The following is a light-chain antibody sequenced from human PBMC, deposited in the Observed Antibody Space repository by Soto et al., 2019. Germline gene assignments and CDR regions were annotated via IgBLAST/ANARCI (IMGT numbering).Light chain of an antibody. Sequence: EILLTQSPVTLSLSPGERATLSCRARQRVSSRYLAWYQQKPGQAPRLLIYGATTRATGIPARFSGSGSGTEFTLTISSLQSEDFAVYYCQQYNNWPRTFGQGTKVDIK. CDR3: QQYNNWPRT. CDR1: QRVSSRY. V-gene: IGKV3-15*01. J-gene: IGKJ1*01. CDR2: GAT.